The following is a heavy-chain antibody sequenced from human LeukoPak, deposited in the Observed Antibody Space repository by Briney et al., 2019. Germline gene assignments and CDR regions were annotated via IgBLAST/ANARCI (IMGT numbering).Heavy chain of an antibody. V-gene: IGHV1-69*02. CDR1: GGTFSSYT. CDR2: IIPILGIA. Sequence: SVKVSCKASGGTFSSYTISWVRQAPGQGLEWMGRIIPILGIANYAQKFQGRVTITADKSTSTAYMELSSLRSDDTAVYYCARKASGWYYFDYWGQGTLVTVSS. J-gene: IGHJ4*02. D-gene: IGHD6-19*01. CDR3: ARKASGWYYFDY.